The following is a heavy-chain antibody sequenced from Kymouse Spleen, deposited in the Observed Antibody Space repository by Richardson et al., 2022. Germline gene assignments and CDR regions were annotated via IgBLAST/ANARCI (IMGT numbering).Heavy chain of an antibody. CDR2: INHSGST. D-gene: IGHD3-10*01. Sequence: QVQLQQWGAGLLKPSETLSLTCAVYGGSFSGYYWSWIRQPPGKGLEWIGEINHSGSTNYNPSLKSRVTISVDTSKNQFSLKLSSVTAADTAVYYCARDEVRGVYYYYYGMDVWGQGTTVTVSS. CDR3: ARDEVRGVYYYYYGMDV. V-gene: IGHV4-34*01. J-gene: IGHJ6*02. CDR1: GGSFSGYY.